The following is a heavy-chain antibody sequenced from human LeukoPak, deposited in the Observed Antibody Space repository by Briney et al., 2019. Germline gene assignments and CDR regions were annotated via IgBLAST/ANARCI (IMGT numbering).Heavy chain of an antibody. CDR3: ARGSRYFDWLSGFDY. CDR2: ISSNGGST. CDR1: GFTFSSYA. Sequence: GGSLRLSCAASGFTFSSYAMHWVRQAPGKGLEYVSAISSNGGSTYYANSVKGRFTISRDNSKNTLYLQMGSLRAEDMAVYYGARGSRYFDWLSGFDYWGQGTLVTVSS. D-gene: IGHD3-9*01. V-gene: IGHV3-64*01. J-gene: IGHJ4*02.